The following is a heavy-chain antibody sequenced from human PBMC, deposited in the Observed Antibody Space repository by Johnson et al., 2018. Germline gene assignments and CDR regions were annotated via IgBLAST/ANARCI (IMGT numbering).Heavy chain of an antibody. CDR3: ARVMGLGGGSGGWHDAFDI. J-gene: IGHJ3*02. Sequence: QVQLQESGPGLVKPSETLSLTCTVSGDSISSYYWSWIRQPPGKGLEWIGYIYYSGSTNYNPSLQSRVTISVDTSKNQFSLKRGSVTAAATAVYYCARVMGLGGGSGGWHDAFDIWGQGTMVTVSS. D-gene: IGHD6-19*01. V-gene: IGHV4-59*01. CDR1: GDSISSYY. CDR2: IYYSGST.